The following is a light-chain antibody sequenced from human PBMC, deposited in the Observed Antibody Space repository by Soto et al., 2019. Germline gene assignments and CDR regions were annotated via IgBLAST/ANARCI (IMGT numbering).Light chain of an antibody. CDR1: QSVSSSY. V-gene: IGKV3-20*01. CDR2: DAS. J-gene: IGKJ5*01. Sequence: VWKPSQGTLSLAPGERATLSCSAIQSVSSSYLAWYQQKPGQAPRLLIYDASSRATGIPDRFSGSGSGTDFTLTISRLEPEDFAVYYCQQYGSSPPITFGQGRRLEI. CDR3: QQYGSSPPIT.